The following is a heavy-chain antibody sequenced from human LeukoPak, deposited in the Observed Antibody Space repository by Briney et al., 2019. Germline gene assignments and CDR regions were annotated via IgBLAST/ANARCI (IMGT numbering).Heavy chain of an antibody. J-gene: IGHJ4*02. CDR2: IYHSGST. CDR1: GYSISSGYY. V-gene: IGHV4-38-2*01. D-gene: IGHD3-10*01. Sequence: PSETLSLTCAVSGYSISSGYYWGWIRQPPGKGLEWIGSIYHSGSTYYNPSLKSRVTISVDTSKNQFSLKLGSVTAADTAVYYCASGPYGSGSKIDYWGQGTLVTVSS. CDR3: ASGPYGSGSKIDY.